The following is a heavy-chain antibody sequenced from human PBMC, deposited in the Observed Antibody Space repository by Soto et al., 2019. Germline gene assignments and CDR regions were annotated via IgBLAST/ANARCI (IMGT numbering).Heavy chain of an antibody. CDR1: GFTFSSYP. CDR3: AKRSSSWCFDN. CDR2: ISGSGDST. D-gene: IGHD6-13*01. J-gene: IGHJ4*02. V-gene: IGHV3-23*01. Sequence: EVQLLESGGGLVQPGGSLKLSCAASGFTFSSYPMNWARQAPGKGLEWVSVISGSGDSTYYPDSVKGQFTISRDNSKNTLYLQMNSLRAEDTAVYYCAKRSSSWCFDNWGQGTLVTVSS.